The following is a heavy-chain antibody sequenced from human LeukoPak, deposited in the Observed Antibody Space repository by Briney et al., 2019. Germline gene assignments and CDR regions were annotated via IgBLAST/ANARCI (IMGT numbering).Heavy chain of an antibody. CDR3: AKRGVVIRVILVGFHKEAYYFDS. CDR2: ISGSGGRT. CDR1: GITLSNYG. J-gene: IGHJ4*02. Sequence: GGSLRLSCAASGITLSNYGMSWVRQAPGKGLEWVAGISGSGGRTNYADAVKGRFTISRDNAKNTLFLQMNSLRVEDTAVYFCAKRGVVIRVILVGFHKEAYYFDSWGQGALVTVSS. D-gene: IGHD3-22*01. V-gene: IGHV3-23*01.